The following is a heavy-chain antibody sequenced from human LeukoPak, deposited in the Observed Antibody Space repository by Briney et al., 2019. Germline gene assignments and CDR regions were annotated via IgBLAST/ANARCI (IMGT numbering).Heavy chain of an antibody. CDR2: FYVGGNT. CDR3: ARGVGYNFWYS. D-gene: IGHD5-24*01. V-gene: IGHV3-53*01. J-gene: IGHJ4*02. CDR1: GFTVSSSY. Sequence: GGSLRLSCAASGFTVSSSYMSWVRQAPVKGLEWVSVFYVGGNTYYADSVTGRFTISRDNSKNTVYLQMDSLRAEDTAVYHCARGVGYNFWYSWGQGTLVTVSS.